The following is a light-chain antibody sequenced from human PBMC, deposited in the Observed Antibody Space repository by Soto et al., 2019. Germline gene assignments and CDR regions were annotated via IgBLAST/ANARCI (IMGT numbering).Light chain of an antibody. CDR1: SSDVGGYNY. CDR3: SSYTSINPRV. Sequence: QSALTQPASVSGSPGQSITVSCTGTSSDVGGYNYVSWYQQHPGKAPKLMIYEVSYRPPGVSDRFSGSKSGNTASLTISGLQAEDEADYYCSSYTSINPRVFGGGTKLTVL. J-gene: IGLJ3*02. V-gene: IGLV2-14*01. CDR2: EVS.